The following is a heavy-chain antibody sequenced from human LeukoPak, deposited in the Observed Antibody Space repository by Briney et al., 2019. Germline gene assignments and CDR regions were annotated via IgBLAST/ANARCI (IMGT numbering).Heavy chain of an antibody. J-gene: IGHJ4*02. V-gene: IGHV4-34*01. CDR3: ARSQNVDTAMVTRWFDY. Sequence: SETLSLTCAVYGGSFSGYYWSWIRQPPGKGLEWIGEINHSGSTNYNPSLKSRVTISVDTSKNQFSLKLSSVTAADTAVCYCARSQNVDTAMVTRWFDYWGQGTLVTVSS. CDR2: INHSGST. D-gene: IGHD5-18*01. CDR1: GGSFSGYY.